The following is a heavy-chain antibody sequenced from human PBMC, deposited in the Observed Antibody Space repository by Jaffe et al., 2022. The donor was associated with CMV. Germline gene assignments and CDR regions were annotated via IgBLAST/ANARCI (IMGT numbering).Heavy chain of an antibody. Sequence: QVQLQQWGAGLLKPSETLSLTCAVYGGSFSGYYWSWIRQPPGKGLEWIGEINHSGSTNYNPSLKSRVTISVDTSKNQFSLKLSSVTAADTAVYYCARVPRYITGTTDYWGQGTLVTVSS. J-gene: IGHJ4*02. V-gene: IGHV4-34*01. CDR2: INHSGST. CDR1: GGSFSGYY. D-gene: IGHD1-7*01. CDR3: ARVPRYITGTTDY.